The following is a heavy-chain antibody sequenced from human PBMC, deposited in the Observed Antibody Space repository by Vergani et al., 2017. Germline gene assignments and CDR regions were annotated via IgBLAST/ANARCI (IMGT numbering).Heavy chain of an antibody. CDR3: AAPISMDV. CDR2: ISSSGGST. V-gene: IGHV3-23*01. Sequence: EVQLLESGGGLVQPGGSLRLSCSASGFTFSSYAMSWVRQAPGKGLEWVSGISSSGGSTYYADSVKGRFTISRDNSKDTLYLQMNSLRAEDTAVYYCAAPISMDVWGKGTTVTVSS. CDR1: GFTFSSYA. J-gene: IGHJ6*03.